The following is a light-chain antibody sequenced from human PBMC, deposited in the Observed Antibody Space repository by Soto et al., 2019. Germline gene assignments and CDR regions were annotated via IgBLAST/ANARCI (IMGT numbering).Light chain of an antibody. CDR1: SSNFGNYY. CDR3: GAWDNSLSVVV. CDR2: DNN. V-gene: IGLV1-51*01. J-gene: IGLJ2*01. Sequence: QAVVTQPPSVSAAPGQKVTISCSGSSSNFGNYYVFWYQHLPGTAPKLLIYDNNRRPSGIPDRFSGSKSGTSATLGITGLQTGDEADYYCGAWDNSLSVVVFGGGTKLTVL.